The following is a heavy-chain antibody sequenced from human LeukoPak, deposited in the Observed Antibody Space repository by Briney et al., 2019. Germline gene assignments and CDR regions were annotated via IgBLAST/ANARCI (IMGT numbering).Heavy chain of an antibody. J-gene: IGHJ4*02. D-gene: IGHD3-22*01. V-gene: IGHV3-21*01. CDR3: ARDLRDDDSSGYYCLDY. Sequence: PGGSLRLSCAASGFTFSSYGMNWVRQAPGKGLEWVSSISSSSSYIYYADSVKGRFTISRDNAKNSLYLQMNSLRAEDTAVYYCARDLRDDDSSGYYCLDYWGQGTLVTVSS. CDR1: GFTFSSYG. CDR2: ISSSSSYI.